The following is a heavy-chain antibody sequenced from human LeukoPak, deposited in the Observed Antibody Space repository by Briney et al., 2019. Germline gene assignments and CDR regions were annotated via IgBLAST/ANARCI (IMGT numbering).Heavy chain of an antibody. V-gene: IGHV3-66*02. CDR1: GFTVSSNY. Sequence: GGSLRLSCAASGFTVSSNYMSWVRQAPGKGLEWVSVIYSGGSTYYADSVKGRFTISTDNSKNTLYFQMNSLRAEDTAVYYCAREKVAAPYYYDMDVWGKGTTVTVSS. CDR2: IYSGGST. J-gene: IGHJ6*03. D-gene: IGHD1-26*01. CDR3: AREKVAAPYYYDMDV.